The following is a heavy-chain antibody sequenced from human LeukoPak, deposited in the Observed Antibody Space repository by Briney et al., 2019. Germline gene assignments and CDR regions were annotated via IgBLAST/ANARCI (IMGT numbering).Heavy chain of an antibody. Sequence: GGSLRLSCAASRFTFSDYYMTWIRQSPGKGLEWVSYISSSAGTIYYADSVKGRFTISRDNSKNTLYLQMNSLRAEDTAVYYCAKDRYYYDSSGYYDYWGQGTLVTVSS. CDR2: ISSSAGTI. CDR1: RFTFSDYY. J-gene: IGHJ4*02. V-gene: IGHV3-11*01. CDR3: AKDRYYYDSSGYYDY. D-gene: IGHD3-22*01.